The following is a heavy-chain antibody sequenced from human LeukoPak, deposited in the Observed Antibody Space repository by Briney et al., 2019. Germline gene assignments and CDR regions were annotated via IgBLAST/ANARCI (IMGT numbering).Heavy chain of an antibody. V-gene: IGHV3-21*01. Sequence: GGSLRLSCTASGFTFSNYAMNWVRQTPGKGLEWVSSLTGNSNNPNYADSVKGRFTISRDNAKNSLYLQMNSQRAEDTAVYYCARGGPWELPLDYWGQGTLVTVSS. D-gene: IGHD1-26*01. CDR1: GFTFSNYA. CDR3: ARGGPWELPLDY. CDR2: LTGNSNNP. J-gene: IGHJ4*02.